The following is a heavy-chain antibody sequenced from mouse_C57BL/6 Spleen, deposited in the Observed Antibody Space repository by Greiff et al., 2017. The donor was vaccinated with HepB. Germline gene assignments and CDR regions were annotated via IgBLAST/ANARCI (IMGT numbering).Heavy chain of an antibody. CDR1: GFTFSSYA. D-gene: IGHD2-2*01. V-gene: IGHV5-4*01. J-gene: IGHJ3*01. Sequence: EVQLVESGGGLVKPGGSLKLSCAASGFTFSSYAMSWVRQTPEKRLEWVATISDGGSYTYYPDNVKGRFTISRDNAKNNLYLQMSHLKSEDTAMYYCARAVWLRRAWFAYWGQGTLVTVSA. CDR2: ISDGGSYT. CDR3: ARAVWLRRAWFAY.